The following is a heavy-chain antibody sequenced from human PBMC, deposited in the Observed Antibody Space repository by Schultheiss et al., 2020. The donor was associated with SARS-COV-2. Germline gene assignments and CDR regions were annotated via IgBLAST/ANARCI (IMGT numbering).Heavy chain of an antibody. J-gene: IGHJ6*02. CDR3: AKGMVTGTTSHYQYGMDV. Sequence: GGSLRLSCAASGFTFSDYYMSWIRQAPGKGLEWVSYISSSGSTIYYAESVKGRFTISRDNSKNTLYLQMNSLRVEDTAVYYCAKGMVTGTTSHYQYGMDVWGRGTTVTVSS. CDR2: ISSSGSTI. D-gene: IGHD1-7*01. V-gene: IGHV3-11*04. CDR1: GFTFSDYY.